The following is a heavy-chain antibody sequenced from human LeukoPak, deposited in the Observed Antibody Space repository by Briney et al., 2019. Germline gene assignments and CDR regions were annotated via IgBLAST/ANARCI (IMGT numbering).Heavy chain of an antibody. CDR1: GYTFTSYD. CDR2: MNPNSGNT. D-gene: IGHD1-26*01. CDR3: ARVGGSYTYYYYYGMDV. J-gene: IGHJ6*02. Sequence: ASVKVSCKASGYTFTSYDINWVRQATRRGLEWMGWMNPNSGNTGYAQKFQGRVTMTRNTSISTAYMELSSLRSEDTAVYYCARVGGSYTYYYYYGMDVWGQGTTVTVSS. V-gene: IGHV1-8*01.